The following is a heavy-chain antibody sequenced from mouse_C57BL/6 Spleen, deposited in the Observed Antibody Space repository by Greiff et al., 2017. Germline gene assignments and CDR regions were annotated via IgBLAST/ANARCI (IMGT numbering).Heavy chain of an antibody. J-gene: IGHJ2*01. CDR3: ARPYGYGHYFDY. Sequence: EVQLVESGGDLVKPGGSLKLSCAASGFTFSSYGMSWVRQTPDKRLEWVATISSGGSYTYYPDSVKGRFTISRDNAKNTLYLQMSSLKSEDTAMYYCARPYGYGHYFDYWGQGTTLTVSS. CDR2: ISSGGSYT. V-gene: IGHV5-6*01. D-gene: IGHD2-2*01. CDR1: GFTFSSYG.